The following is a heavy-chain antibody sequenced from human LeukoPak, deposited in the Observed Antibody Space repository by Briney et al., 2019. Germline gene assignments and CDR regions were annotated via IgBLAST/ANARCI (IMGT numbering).Heavy chain of an antibody. V-gene: IGHV4-59*01. J-gene: IGHJ3*02. CDR3: ARVRNYPDAFDI. Sequence: SETLSLTCTVSGGSISNYYWAWIRQPPGKGLEWIGYIYDTGSTKYNPSLKSRPTISLHTSRTQFSLNLSSLTAADTAIYYCARVRNYPDAFDIWGQGGMVTVSS. CDR2: IYDTGST. CDR1: GGSISNYY. D-gene: IGHD5-24*01.